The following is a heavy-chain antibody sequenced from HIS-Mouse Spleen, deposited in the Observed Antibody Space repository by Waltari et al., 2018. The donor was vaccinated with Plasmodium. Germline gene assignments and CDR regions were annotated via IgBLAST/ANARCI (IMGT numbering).Heavy chain of an antibody. V-gene: IGHV4-39*07. Sequence: QLQLQESGPGLVKPSETLSLTCTVSVGSLSSSSYYWGWIRQPPGKGLEWIGSVYCSGSTYYNPSLKSRVTISVDTSKNQFSLKLSSVTAADTAVYYCARDRITGTSYFDYWGQGTLVTVSS. CDR3: ARDRITGTSYFDY. J-gene: IGHJ4*02. CDR2: VYCSGST. D-gene: IGHD1-7*01. CDR1: VGSLSSSSYY.